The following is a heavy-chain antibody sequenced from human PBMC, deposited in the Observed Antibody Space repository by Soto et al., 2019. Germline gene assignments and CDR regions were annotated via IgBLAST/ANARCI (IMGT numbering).Heavy chain of an antibody. Sequence: PSETLSPTCPASGGSISSSNWCSWVRQPPGDGREWIGEISHSGSANYTPSLKTRVTISIDKAKNQFSLRVASVTPAETAVYYCARFNWVRGVSWFDPWGQGMLVTVSS. V-gene: IGHV4-4*02. J-gene: IGHJ5*02. CDR1: GGSISSSNW. CDR2: ISHSGSA. CDR3: ARFNWVRGVSWFDP. D-gene: IGHD3-10*01.